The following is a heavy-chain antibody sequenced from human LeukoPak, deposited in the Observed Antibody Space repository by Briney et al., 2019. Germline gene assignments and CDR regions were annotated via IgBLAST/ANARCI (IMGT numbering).Heavy chain of an antibody. CDR2: ISYDGSNK. CDR1: GFTFSSYG. D-gene: IGHD3-22*01. V-gene: IGHV3-30*18. CDR3: AKDHDSSGIDY. Sequence: GGSLRFSCAASGFTFSSYGMHWVRQAPGKGLEWVAVISYDGSNKYYADSVKGRFTISRDNSKNTLYLQMNSLRAEDTAVYYCAKDHDSSGIDYWGQGTLVTVSS. J-gene: IGHJ4*02.